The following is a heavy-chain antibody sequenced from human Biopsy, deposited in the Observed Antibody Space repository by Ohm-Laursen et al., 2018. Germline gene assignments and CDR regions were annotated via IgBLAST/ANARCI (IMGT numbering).Heavy chain of an antibody. D-gene: IGHD3-10*01. J-gene: IGHJ4*02. CDR3: VTDRLDDITKVRGIMTD. CDR2: TWDDGSHQ. CDR1: GFNFSAYG. Sequence: SLRLSCAASGFNFSAYGMHWVRQAPDKGLEWVALTWDDGSHQYYADSVKGRLTISRDNSKNSLYLHINTLRAEDTAVYYCVTDRLDDITKVRGIMTDWGQGTLVIVSS. V-gene: IGHV3-33*01.